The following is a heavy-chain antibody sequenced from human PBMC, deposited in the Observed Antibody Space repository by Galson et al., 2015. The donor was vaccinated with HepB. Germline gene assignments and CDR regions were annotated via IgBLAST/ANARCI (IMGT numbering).Heavy chain of an antibody. CDR2: ISYDGSNK. J-gene: IGHJ4*02. CDR3: AKPPTEDSSGWFELTY. D-gene: IGHD6-19*01. V-gene: IGHV3-30*18. Sequence: SLRLSCAASGFTFSSYGMHWVRQAPGKGLEWVAVISYDGSNKYYADSVKGRFTISRDNSKNTLYLQMNSLRAEDTAVYYCAKPPTEDSSGWFELTYWGQGTLVTVSS. CDR1: GFTFSSYG.